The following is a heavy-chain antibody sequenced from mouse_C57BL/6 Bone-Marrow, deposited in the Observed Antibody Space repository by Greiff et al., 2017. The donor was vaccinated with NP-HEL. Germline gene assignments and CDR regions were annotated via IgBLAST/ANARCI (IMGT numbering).Heavy chain of an antibody. J-gene: IGHJ3*01. CDR1: GYTFTSYG. CDR3: ARGGYDSWFAY. V-gene: IGHV1-81*01. D-gene: IGHD2-2*01. CDR2: IYPRSGNT. Sequence: VQLQQSGAELARPGASVKLSCKASGYTFTSYGISWVKQRTGQGLEWIGEIYPRSGNTYYNEKFKGKATLTADKSSSTAYMELRSLTSEDSAVYFGARGGYDSWFAYWGQGTLVTVSA.